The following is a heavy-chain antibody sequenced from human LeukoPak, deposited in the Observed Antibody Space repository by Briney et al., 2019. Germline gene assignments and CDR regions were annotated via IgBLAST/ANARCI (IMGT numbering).Heavy chain of an antibody. CDR2: ISSSSSYI. CDR3: ARDQGWLQAFDY. J-gene: IGHJ4*02. Sequence: GGSLRLSCAASGFNFSSYSMNWVRQAPGKGLEWVSSISSSSSYIYYADSVKGRFTISRDNAKNSLYLQMNSLRAEDTAVYYCARDQGWLQAFDYWGQGTLVTVSS. D-gene: IGHD5-12*01. CDR1: GFNFSSYS. V-gene: IGHV3-21*01.